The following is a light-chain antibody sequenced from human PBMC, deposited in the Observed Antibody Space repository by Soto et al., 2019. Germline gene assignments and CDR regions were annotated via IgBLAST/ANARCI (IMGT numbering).Light chain of an antibody. CDR1: QSVSSY. V-gene: IGKV3-20*01. CDR2: GAS. CDR3: QHYGSSLWT. J-gene: IGKJ1*01. Sequence: NLSLSSGESATLPCRASQSVSSYLAWYQQKPGQAPRLLIYGASSRATGIPDRFSGSGSGTDFTLTISRLEPEDFAVYYCQHYGSSLWTFGQGTKVDI.